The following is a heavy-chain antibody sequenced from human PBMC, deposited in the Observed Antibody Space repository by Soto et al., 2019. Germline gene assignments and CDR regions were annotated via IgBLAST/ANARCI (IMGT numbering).Heavy chain of an antibody. J-gene: IGHJ3*01. CDR1: GYSFTTFW. CDR2: LDPADSFT. Sequence: PGESLKISCNVSGYSFTTFWISWVRQMPEKGLEWMGRLDPADSFTNYSPSFQGHVTISVDKSINTAYLQWSSLKASDTAIYYCARQLYDNRNYLDALDAWGQGTMVTVS. V-gene: IGHV5-10-1*01. D-gene: IGHD3-22*01. CDR3: ARQLYDNRNYLDALDA.